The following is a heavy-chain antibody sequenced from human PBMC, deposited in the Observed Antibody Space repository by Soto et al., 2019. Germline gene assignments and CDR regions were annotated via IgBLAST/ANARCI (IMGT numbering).Heavy chain of an antibody. CDR2: ISGSGGST. Sequence: EVQLLESGGGLVQPGGSLRLSCAASGFTFSSYAMSWVREAPGKGLEWVSAISGSGGSTYYADSVKGRFTISRDNSKNTLYLQMNSLRAEDTAVYYCAKGRFGVVVTAIGGPWGQGTLVTVSS. V-gene: IGHV3-23*01. J-gene: IGHJ5*02. CDR1: GFTFSSYA. CDR3: AKGRFGVVVTAIGGP. D-gene: IGHD2-21*02.